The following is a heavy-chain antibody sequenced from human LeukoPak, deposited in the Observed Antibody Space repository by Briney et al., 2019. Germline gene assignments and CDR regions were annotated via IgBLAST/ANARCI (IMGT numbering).Heavy chain of an antibody. CDR2: ISYDGSNK. CDR3: ARPPGYGGNALFDY. J-gene: IGHJ4*02. D-gene: IGHD4-23*01. V-gene: IGHV3-30*04. CDR1: GFTFSSYA. Sequence: GGSLRLSCAASGFTFSSYAMHWVRQAPGKGLEWVAVISYDGSNKYYADSVKGRFTISRDNSKNTLYLQMNSLRAEDTAVYYCARPPGYGGNALFDYWGQGTLVTVSS.